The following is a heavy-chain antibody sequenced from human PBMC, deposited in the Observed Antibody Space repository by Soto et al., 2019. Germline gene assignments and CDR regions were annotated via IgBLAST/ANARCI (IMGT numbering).Heavy chain of an antibody. V-gene: IGHV2-70*11. Sequence: SGPTLVNPTPTLTLTCTFSGFSLSTSGMCVSWIRQPPGKALEWLARIDWDDDTYYSTSLKTRLTISKDTSKNQVVLTMTNMDPVDTATYYCARIRVAGGFYGMDVWGQGTTVTVSS. CDR2: IDWDDDT. J-gene: IGHJ6*02. D-gene: IGHD2-15*01. CDR1: GFSLSTSGMC. CDR3: ARIRVAGGFYGMDV.